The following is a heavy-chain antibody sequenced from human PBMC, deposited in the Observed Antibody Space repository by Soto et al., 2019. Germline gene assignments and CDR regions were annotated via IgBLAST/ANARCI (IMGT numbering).Heavy chain of an antibody. CDR3: GLASKWELLGSFYGMDV. J-gene: IGHJ6*02. Sequence: QVQLVQSGAEVKKPGSSAKVSCKASGGTFNTFAFTWVRQAPGQGFEWMGGVIPLFNTPDYAQKFQGRVTITTDESTSTVYLELSGMSSEDTAVYFCGLASKWELLGSFYGMDVWGQRTTVIVSS. D-gene: IGHD1-26*01. CDR2: VIPLFNTP. CDR1: GGTFNTFA. V-gene: IGHV1-69*01.